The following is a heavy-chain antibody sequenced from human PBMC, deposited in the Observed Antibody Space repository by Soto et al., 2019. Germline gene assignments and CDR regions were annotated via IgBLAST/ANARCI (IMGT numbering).Heavy chain of an antibody. V-gene: IGHV4-39*01. Sequence: SETLSLTCTVSGGSISSHSYYWAWIRQPPGKGLEWVGSIYYTGNTYYNPSLKSRVTISIDTSKNQFSLNLSSVTAADTAVYYCARAYGGYADYWGQGALVTVSS. D-gene: IGHD5-12*01. J-gene: IGHJ4*02. CDR1: GGSISSHSYY. CDR3: ARAYGGYADY. CDR2: IYYTGNT.